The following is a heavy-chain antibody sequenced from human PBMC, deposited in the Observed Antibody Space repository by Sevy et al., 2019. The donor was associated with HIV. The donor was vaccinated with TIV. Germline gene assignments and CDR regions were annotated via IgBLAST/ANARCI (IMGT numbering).Heavy chain of an antibody. CDR3: ASPPVVAAIYDY. J-gene: IGHJ4*02. CDR1: GFTFCSYA. Sequence: GGSLRLSCAASGFTFCSYAMHWVRQAPGKGLEWVAVISYDGSNKYYADSVKGRFTISRDNSKNTLYLQMNSLRAEDTAVYYCASPPVVAAIYDYWGQGTLVTVSS. D-gene: IGHD2-15*01. CDR2: ISYDGSNK. V-gene: IGHV3-30-3*01.